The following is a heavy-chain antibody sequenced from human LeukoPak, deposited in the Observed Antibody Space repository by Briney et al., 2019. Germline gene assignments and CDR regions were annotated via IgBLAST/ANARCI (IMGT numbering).Heavy chain of an antibody. CDR2: ISWNSGSI. CDR3: ASHCNYDLSGVDY. J-gene: IGHJ4*02. CDR1: GFTFDDYA. Sequence: PGRSLRLSCAASGFTFDDYAMRWVRQAPGKGLEWVSGISWNSGSIGYADSVKGRFTISRDNAKNSLYLQMNSLRAEDTAVYYSASHCNYDLSGVDYWGQGTLVTVSS. D-gene: IGHD1-7*01. V-gene: IGHV3-9*01.